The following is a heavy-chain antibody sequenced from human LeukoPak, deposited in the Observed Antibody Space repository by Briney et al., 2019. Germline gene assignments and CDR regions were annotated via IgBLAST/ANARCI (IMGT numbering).Heavy chain of an antibody. Sequence: GGSLRLSCAASGFTFSSYAMSWVRQAPGKGLEWVSYISSNGSTIYYADSVKGRFTISRDNAKKSLYLQMNSLRAEDTAVYYCVRDRGWLSNPGYFDYWGRGTLVTV. CDR3: VRDRGWLSNPGYFDY. CDR1: GFTFSSYA. D-gene: IGHD3-22*01. CDR2: ISSNGSTI. J-gene: IGHJ4*02. V-gene: IGHV3-48*03.